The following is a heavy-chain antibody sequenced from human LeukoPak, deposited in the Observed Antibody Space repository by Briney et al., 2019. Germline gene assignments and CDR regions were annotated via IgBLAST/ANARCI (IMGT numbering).Heavy chain of an antibody. Sequence: SETLSLTCTVSGGSISSSSYYWGWIRQPPGKGLEWIGSIYYSGSTYYNPSLKSRVTISVDTSKNQFSLKLSSVTAADTAVYYCARGDDYHDYWGQGTLVTVSS. CDR3: ARGDDYHDY. CDR1: GGSISSSSYY. J-gene: IGHJ4*02. V-gene: IGHV4-39*07. CDR2: IYYSGST.